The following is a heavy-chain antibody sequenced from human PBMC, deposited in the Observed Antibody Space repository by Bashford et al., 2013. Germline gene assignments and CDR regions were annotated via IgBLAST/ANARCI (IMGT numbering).Heavy chain of an antibody. CDR2: VWRRGTA. Sequence: WIRQPPGKGLEWIGNVWRRGTAAYNPSLKSRVTISIDTSNNHFSLRLASVTTADTAVYFCARTYNAVDYYDTSSYVIWGQGTLVTVSS. D-gene: IGHD3-22*01. J-gene: IGHJ4*02. V-gene: IGHV4-39*02. CDR3: ARTYNAVDYYDTSSYVI.